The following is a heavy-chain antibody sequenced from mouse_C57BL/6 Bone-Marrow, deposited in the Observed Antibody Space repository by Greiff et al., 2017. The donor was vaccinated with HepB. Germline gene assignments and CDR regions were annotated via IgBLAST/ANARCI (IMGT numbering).Heavy chain of an antibody. Sequence: VQLQQSGAELVRPGASVTLSCKASGYTFTDYEMHWVKQTPVHGLEWIGAIDPETGGTAYNQKFKGKAILTADKSSSTAYMELRSLTSEDSAVYYGTRSKVPYYYGSRGFDYWGQGTTLTVSS. D-gene: IGHD1-1*01. CDR1: GYTFTDYE. V-gene: IGHV1-15*01. J-gene: IGHJ2*01. CDR3: TRSKVPYYYGSRGFDY. CDR2: IDPETGGT.